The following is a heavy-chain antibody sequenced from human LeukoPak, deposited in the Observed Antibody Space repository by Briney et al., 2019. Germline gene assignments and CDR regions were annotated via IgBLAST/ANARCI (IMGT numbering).Heavy chain of an antibody. Sequence: MSSETLSLTCAVYGGSFSGYYWSWIRQPPGKGLGWIGEINHSGSTNYNPSLKSRVTISVDTSKNQFSLKLSSVTAADTAVYYCARHGLVVEWELPVYFQHWGQGTLVTVSS. J-gene: IGHJ1*01. CDR3: ARHGLVVEWELPVYFQH. D-gene: IGHD1-26*01. CDR1: GGSFSGYY. V-gene: IGHV4-34*01. CDR2: INHSGST.